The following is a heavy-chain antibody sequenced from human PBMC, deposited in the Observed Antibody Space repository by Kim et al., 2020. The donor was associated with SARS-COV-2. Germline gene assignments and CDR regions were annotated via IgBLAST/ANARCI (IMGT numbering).Heavy chain of an antibody. J-gene: IGHJ3*02. CDR3: AAAVYYDSSGYYYSGSESFDI. CDR2: IVVGSGNT. V-gene: IGHV1-58*01. D-gene: IGHD3-22*01. CDR1: GFTFTSSA. Sequence: SVKVSCKASGFTFTSSAVQWVRQARGQRLEWIGWIVVGSGNTNYAQKFQERVTITRDMSTSTAYMELSSLRSEDTAVYYCAAAVYYDSSGYYYSGSESFDIWGQGIMVTVSS.